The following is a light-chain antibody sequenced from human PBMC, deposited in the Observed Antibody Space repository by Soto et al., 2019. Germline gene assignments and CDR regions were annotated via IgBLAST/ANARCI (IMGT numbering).Light chain of an antibody. CDR2: DAS. J-gene: IGKJ4*01. Sequence: EIVLTQSPGTLSLSPGNRATLSCRASPSVSGYLAWYQQKPGQAPRLLIYDASNRATGIPARFSGSGSGTDFTLTITSLEPEDFAVYYCQQRSNWPSTFGGGTKVEI. V-gene: IGKV3-11*01. CDR3: QQRSNWPST. CDR1: PSVSGY.